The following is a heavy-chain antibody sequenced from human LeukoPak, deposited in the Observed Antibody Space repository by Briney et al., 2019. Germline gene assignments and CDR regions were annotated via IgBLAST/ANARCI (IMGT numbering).Heavy chain of an antibody. CDR3: TRGDNYYDLYYYYYMDV. V-gene: IGHV3-49*04. Sequence: GGSLRLSCTASGFIFGDYAMSWVRQAPGKGLEWVGFIRSKAYGGTTEYAASVKGRFTISRDDSKSIAYLQMNSLKTEDTAVYYCTRGDNYYDLYYYYYMDVWGKGTTVTISS. CDR1: GFIFGDYA. J-gene: IGHJ6*03. D-gene: IGHD3-22*01. CDR2: IRSKAYGGTT.